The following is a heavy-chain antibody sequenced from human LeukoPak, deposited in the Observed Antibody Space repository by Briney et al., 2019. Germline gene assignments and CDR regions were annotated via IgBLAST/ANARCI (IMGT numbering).Heavy chain of an antibody. CDR2: INPNSGGT. V-gene: IGHV1-2*02. Sequence: GASVKVSCKASGYTFTSYYMHWVRQAPGQGLEWMGWINPNSGGTNYAQKFQGRVTMTRDTSISTAYMELSRLRSDDTAVYYCARDGTYYDSSGSVDYWGQGTLVTVSS. CDR1: GYTFTSYY. CDR3: ARDGTYYDSSGSVDY. D-gene: IGHD3-22*01. J-gene: IGHJ4*02.